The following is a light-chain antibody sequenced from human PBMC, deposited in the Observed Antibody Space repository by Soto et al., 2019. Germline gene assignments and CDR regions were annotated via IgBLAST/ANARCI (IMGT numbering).Light chain of an antibody. CDR3: QQFHILPLT. CDR1: QDIGDH. V-gene: IGKV1-33*01. Sequence: DIQMTQSPSSLSASVGDRVNITCQASQDIGDHLNWYQQKPGKAPNLLIYDASSLRRGVPSRFSGSGSETVFTFTISSLQTEDIATYYCQQFHILPLTFGGGTKVDIK. J-gene: IGKJ4*01. CDR2: DAS.